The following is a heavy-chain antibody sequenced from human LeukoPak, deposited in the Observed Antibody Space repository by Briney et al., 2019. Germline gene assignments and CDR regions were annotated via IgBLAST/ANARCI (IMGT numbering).Heavy chain of an antibody. CDR3: AFNYYGSGSYYDY. D-gene: IGHD3-10*01. J-gene: IGHJ4*02. V-gene: IGHV3-23*01. Sequence: GGTLRLSCAASGFTFSSYGMSWVRQAPGKGLEWVSGISGSGGSTYYADSVKGRFTISRDNSKNTLYLQMNSLRAEDTAVYYCAFNYYGSGSYYDYWGQGTLVTVSS. CDR2: ISGSGGST. CDR1: GFTFSSYG.